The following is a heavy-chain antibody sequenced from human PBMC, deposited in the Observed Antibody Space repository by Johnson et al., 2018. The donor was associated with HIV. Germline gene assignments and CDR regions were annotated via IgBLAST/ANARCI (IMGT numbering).Heavy chain of an antibody. D-gene: IGHD1-1*01. CDR3: ARGGYERFLNNAFDI. CDR2: IWYDGRNK. J-gene: IGHJ3*02. Sequence: QVQLVESGGGVVQPGRSLRLSCAASGFTFSNYGMHWVRQAPGRGLEWVALIWYDGRNKYYEDSVKGRFTISRDNSNLYLEMNSLRVEDTAVYYCARGGYERFLNNAFDIWGQGTMVTVSS. V-gene: IGHV3-33*01. CDR1: GFTFSNYG.